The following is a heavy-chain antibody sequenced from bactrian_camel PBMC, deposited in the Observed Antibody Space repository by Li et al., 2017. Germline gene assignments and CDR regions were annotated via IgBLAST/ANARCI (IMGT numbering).Heavy chain of an antibody. D-gene: IGHD5*01. J-gene: IGHJ4*01. V-gene: IGHV3S54*01. Sequence: HVQLVESGGGSVQAGGSLRLSCVDSGYTYSSNSWGWFRQTPGKEREGIAVIDTGEGYKYYSGEHYPHYHDSVKGRFAISLDSGKNTLYLQLDNLKPDDTAVYYCAADPESLRLGWGAVLYWGRGTQVTVS. CDR2: IDTGEGYKYYSGEHYP. CDR1: GYTYSSNS. CDR3: AADPESLRLGWGAVLY.